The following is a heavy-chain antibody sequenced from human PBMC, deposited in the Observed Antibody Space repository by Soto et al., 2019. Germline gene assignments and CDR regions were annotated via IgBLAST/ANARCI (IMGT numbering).Heavy chain of an antibody. J-gene: IGHJ6*02. D-gene: IGHD6-19*01. CDR1: GFTFSSYA. V-gene: IGHV3-30-3*01. CDR3: ARSGAVAGTGCCGMDV. CDR2: ISYDGSNK. Sequence: QVQLVESGGGVVQPGRSLRLSCAASGFTFSSYAMHWVRQAPGKGLEWVAVISYDGSNKYYADSVKGRFTISRDNSKNTLYLQMNSLRAEDTAVYYCARSGAVAGTGCCGMDVSGQGTTVTVSS.